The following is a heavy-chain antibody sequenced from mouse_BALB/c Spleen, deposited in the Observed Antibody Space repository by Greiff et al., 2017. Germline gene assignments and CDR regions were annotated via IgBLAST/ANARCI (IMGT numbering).Heavy chain of an antibody. CDR2: IYPGNVNT. V-gene: IGHV1S56*01. Sequence: QVQLQQSGPELVKPGASVRISCKASGYTFTSYYIHWVKQRPGQGLEWIGWIYPGNVNTKYNEKFKGKATLTADKSSSTAYMQLSSLTSEDCAVYFCARGGNYVAMDYWGQGTSVTVSS. J-gene: IGHJ4*01. D-gene: IGHD2-1*01. CDR1: GYTFTSYY. CDR3: ARGGNYVAMDY.